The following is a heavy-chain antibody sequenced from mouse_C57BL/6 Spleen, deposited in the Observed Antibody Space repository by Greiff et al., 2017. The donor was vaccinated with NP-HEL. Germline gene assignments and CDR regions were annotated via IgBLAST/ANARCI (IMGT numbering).Heavy chain of an antibody. D-gene: IGHD2-1*01. Sequence: QVQLKQSGAELVRPGTSVKMSCKASGYTFTNYWIGWAKQRPGHGLEWIGDIYPGGGYTNYNEKFKGKATLTADKSSSTAYMQFSSLTSEDSAIYYCARLWGNPYYFDYWGQGTTLTVSS. CDR3: ARLWGNPYYFDY. V-gene: IGHV1-63*01. J-gene: IGHJ2*01. CDR1: GYTFTNYW. CDR2: IYPGGGYT.